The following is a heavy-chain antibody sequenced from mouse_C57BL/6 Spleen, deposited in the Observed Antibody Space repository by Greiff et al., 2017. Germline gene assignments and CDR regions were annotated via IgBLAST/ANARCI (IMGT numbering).Heavy chain of an antibody. CDR2: IWSGGST. J-gene: IGHJ4*01. V-gene: IGHV2-2*01. Sequence: VKLMESGPGLVQPSQSLSITCTVSGFSLTSYGVRWVRHSPGTGLEWLGVIWSGGSTDYNAAFISRLSKSKDNTKSKVFFKRNSLHADDTAIYCCARKGRYYYGVLDYWSQGTSVTVSS. CDR1: GFSLTSYG. CDR3: ARKGRYYYGVLDY. D-gene: IGHD1-1*01.